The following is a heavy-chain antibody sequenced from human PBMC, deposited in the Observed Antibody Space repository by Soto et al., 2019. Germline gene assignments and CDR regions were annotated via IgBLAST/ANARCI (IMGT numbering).Heavy chain of an antibody. D-gene: IGHD2-15*01. V-gene: IGHV3-74*01. CDR2: INTDGTNS. Sequence: GGSLRLSCAASGLTFNRYWMHWVRHAPGKGLVWVSHINTDGTNSNYAGSVKGRFTISRDNAKSTLFLQMNSLRDEDTAVYYCAREFCSGGNCYTYYFDPWGQGSPVTAPQ. CDR1: GLTFNRYW. J-gene: IGHJ5*02. CDR3: AREFCSGGNCYTYYFDP.